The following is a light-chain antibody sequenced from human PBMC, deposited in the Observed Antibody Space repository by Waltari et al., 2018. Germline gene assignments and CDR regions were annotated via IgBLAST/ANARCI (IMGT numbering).Light chain of an antibody. CDR2: ENT. J-gene: IGLJ7*01. Sequence: QSVLTQPPSVSAAPGQRVPISCPGGSPNLGNNYVSLYRQFPGTAPKLLIYENTERPSGIPGRFSGSKSGTSATLDITGLQAGDEADYYCGTWDSSLSGAVFGGGTHLTVL. CDR1: SPNLGNNY. V-gene: IGLV1-51*02. CDR3: GTWDSSLSGAV.